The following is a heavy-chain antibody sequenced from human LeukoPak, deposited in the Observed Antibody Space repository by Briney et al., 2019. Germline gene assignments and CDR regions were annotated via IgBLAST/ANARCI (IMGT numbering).Heavy chain of an antibody. CDR2: IYYSGST. J-gene: IGHJ4*02. D-gene: IGHD2-15*01. Sequence: SETLSLTCTVSGGSISSYYWSWIRQPPGKGLEWIGYIYYSGSTNYNPSLKSRVTISVDTSKNQFSLKLSSVTAADTAVYYCARAPGYCSGGSCYSDDYFDYWGQGTLVTVSP. CDR3: ARAPGYCSGGSCYSDDYFDY. CDR1: GGSISSYY. V-gene: IGHV4-59*01.